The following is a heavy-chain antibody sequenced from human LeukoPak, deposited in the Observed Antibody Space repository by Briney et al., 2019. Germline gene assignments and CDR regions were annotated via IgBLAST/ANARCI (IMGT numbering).Heavy chain of an antibody. J-gene: IGHJ4*02. CDR2: IRSSSSYI. Sequence: GGSLRLSCAASGFTFSSYSMNWVRQALGKGLEWVSSIRSSSSYIYYADSVKGRFTISRDNAKNSLYLQMNSLRAEDTAVYYCARGDEYSSSYPDWGQGTLVTVSS. CDR1: GFTFSSYS. V-gene: IGHV3-21*01. D-gene: IGHD6-13*01. CDR3: ARGDEYSSSYPD.